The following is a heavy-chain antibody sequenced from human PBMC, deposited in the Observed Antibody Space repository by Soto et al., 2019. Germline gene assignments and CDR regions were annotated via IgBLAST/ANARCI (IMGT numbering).Heavy chain of an antibody. CDR1: GFTFSDYY. D-gene: IGHD2-8*02. CDR3: ARAIQVLDYFDY. V-gene: IGHV3-11*06. J-gene: IGHJ4*02. Sequence: QVQLVESGGGLVKPGGSLRLSCAASGFTFSDYYMSWIRQAPGKGLEWVSYISSSSSYTNYADSVKGRFTISRDNAKNSLYLQMNSLRAEDTAVYYCARAIQVLDYFDYWGQGTLVTVSS. CDR2: ISSSSSYT.